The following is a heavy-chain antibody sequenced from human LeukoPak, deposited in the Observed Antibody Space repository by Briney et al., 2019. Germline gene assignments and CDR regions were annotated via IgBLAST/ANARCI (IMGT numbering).Heavy chain of an antibody. CDR2: ISSSSSYI. V-gene: IGHV3-21*04. D-gene: IGHD3-22*01. CDR3: ARDRPNYYGSDGHYYRRDGDY. CDR1: GFTFSSYS. Sequence: PGGSLRLSCAASGFTFSSYSMNWVRQAPGKGLEWVSSISSSSSYIYYADSVKGRFTITRDNSENTLYLQMHSLRAEDTAVYYCARDRPNYYGSDGHYYRRDGDYWGRGTLVSVSS. J-gene: IGHJ4*02.